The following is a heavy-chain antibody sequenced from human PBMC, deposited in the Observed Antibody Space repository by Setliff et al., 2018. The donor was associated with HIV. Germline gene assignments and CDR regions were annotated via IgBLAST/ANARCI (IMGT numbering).Heavy chain of an antibody. CDR2: NYYSAST. V-gene: IGHV4-39*01. J-gene: IGHJ4*02. D-gene: IGHD6-6*01. Sequence: SETLSLTCTVSGRSNSSSSYYWGWIRQPPGKGLEWIGTNYYSASTYSNPSLKSRVTISVDTSKNQFSLKLSTVTAADTAVYYCARREYSSSSPPFAYWVQGTLVTVSS. CDR1: GRSNSSSSYY. CDR3: ARREYSSSSPPFAY.